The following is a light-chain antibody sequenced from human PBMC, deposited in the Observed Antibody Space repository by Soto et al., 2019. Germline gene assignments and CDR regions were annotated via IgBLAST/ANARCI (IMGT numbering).Light chain of an antibody. CDR3: CSYAGSTTVV. Sequence: QSALTQPASVSGSPGQSITISCSGASGYVGSYNPVSWYQQHPGKAPKLTIYEDSKRPSGVSNRFSGSKSGNTASLTISGLQAEDEADYYCCSYAGSTTVVFGGGTKLTVL. V-gene: IGLV2-23*01. CDR2: EDS. CDR1: SGYVGSYNP. J-gene: IGLJ2*01.